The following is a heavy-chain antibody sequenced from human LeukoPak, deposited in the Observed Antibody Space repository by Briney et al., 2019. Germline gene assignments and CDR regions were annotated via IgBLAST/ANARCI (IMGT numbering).Heavy chain of an antibody. J-gene: IGHJ6*02. Sequence: SETLSLTCTVSGGPISDFYWSWIRQSPEKGLEWIGNIFYSGNTNYNPSLRSRVTISVDTSKKQFSLRLTSVTAADTAVYYCARLRSGSTPPPPYYYYGLDVWGQGTTVTVSS. V-gene: IGHV4-59*01. CDR2: IFYSGNT. CDR3: ARLRSGSTPPPPYYYYGLDV. CDR1: GGPISDFY. D-gene: IGHD1-26*01.